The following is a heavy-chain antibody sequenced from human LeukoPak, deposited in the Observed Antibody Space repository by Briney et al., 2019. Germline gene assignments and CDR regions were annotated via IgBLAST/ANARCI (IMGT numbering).Heavy chain of an antibody. CDR2: ISSSGSVI. Sequence: GGSLRLSCAASGFSFSSYEMNWVRQAPGKGLEWISYISSSGSVIYSADSVKGRFTISRDNAKNSVYLQMNSLRAEDTAIYYCATDSSGYMSKFDYWGQGTLVTVSS. CDR3: ATDSSGYMSKFDY. D-gene: IGHD3-22*01. V-gene: IGHV3-48*03. J-gene: IGHJ4*02. CDR1: GFSFSSYE.